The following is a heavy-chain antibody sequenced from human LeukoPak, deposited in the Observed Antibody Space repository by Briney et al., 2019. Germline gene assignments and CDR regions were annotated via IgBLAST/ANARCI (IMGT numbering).Heavy chain of an antibody. CDR3: ARDGAPSRGKENNWFDP. Sequence: ASVKVSCKASGYTFTSYYMHWVRQAPRQGLEWMGIINPSGGSTSYAQKFQGRVTMTRDTSTSTVYMELSSLRSEDTAVYYCARDGAPSRGKENNWFDPWGQGTLVTVSS. CDR1: GYTFTSYY. J-gene: IGHJ5*02. CDR2: INPSGGST. D-gene: IGHD4-23*01. V-gene: IGHV1-46*01.